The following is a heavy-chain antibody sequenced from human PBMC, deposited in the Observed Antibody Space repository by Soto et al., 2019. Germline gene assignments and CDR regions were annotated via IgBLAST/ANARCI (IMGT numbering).Heavy chain of an antibody. J-gene: IGHJ6*04. CDR2: NYFSGRT. Sequence: SSETLSLTCTVSGESIDTSNYYWGWIRQPPGKGLEWIGSNYFSGRTYYNPSLKSRVITSVDTAQNQFSLKLTSVTAADTAVYYSARLVYYDFWSGYPRDGMDVWGKGTTVTVSS. CDR3: ARLVYYDFWSGYPRDGMDV. V-gene: IGHV4-39*01. CDR1: GESIDTSNYY. D-gene: IGHD3-3*01.